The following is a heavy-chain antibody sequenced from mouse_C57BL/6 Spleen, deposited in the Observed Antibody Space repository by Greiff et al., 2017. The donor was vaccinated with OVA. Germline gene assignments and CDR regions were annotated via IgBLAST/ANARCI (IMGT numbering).Heavy chain of an antibody. J-gene: IGHJ4*01. D-gene: IGHD3-3*01. V-gene: IGHV1-66*01. Sequence: VQLQQSGPELVKPGASVKISCKASGYSFTSYYIHWVKQRPGQGLEWIGWIYPGSGNTKYNEKFKGKATLTADTSSSTAYMQLSSLTSEDSAVYYCARKGTEGAMDYWGQGTSVTVSS. CDR3: ARKGTEGAMDY. CDR2: IYPGSGNT. CDR1: GYSFTSYY.